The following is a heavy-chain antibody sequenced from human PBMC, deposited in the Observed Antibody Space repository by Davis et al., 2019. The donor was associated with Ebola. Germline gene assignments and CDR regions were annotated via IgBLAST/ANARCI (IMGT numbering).Heavy chain of an antibody. CDR3: ARVDYDFWSGYNWFDP. CDR2: VHYNGNT. V-gene: IGHV4-59*12. J-gene: IGHJ5*02. D-gene: IGHD3-3*01. CDR1: AGSISSYY. Sequence: SETLSLTCTVSAGSISSYYWSWIRHSTRKGLEWIGSVHYNGNTNYSPSLKSRVYISIDTSKNQFSLRLNSVTAADTAVYYCARVDYDFWSGYNWFDPWGQGTLVTVSS.